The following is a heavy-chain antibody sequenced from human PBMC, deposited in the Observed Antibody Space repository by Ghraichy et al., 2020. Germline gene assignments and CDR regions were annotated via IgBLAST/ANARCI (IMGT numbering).Heavy chain of an antibody. J-gene: IGHJ6*02. CDR3: ARGDGVSHYYYYGMDV. D-gene: IGHD3-3*01. Sequence: SCAASGFTFSTYRMNWVRQAPGKGLEWVASISTASTYISYADSVRGRFTISRDNAKNSLYLQMNGLRADDTAVYYCARGDGVSHYYYYGMDVWGQGTTVTVSS. CDR2: ISTASTYI. V-gene: IGHV3-21*01. CDR1: GFTFSTYR.